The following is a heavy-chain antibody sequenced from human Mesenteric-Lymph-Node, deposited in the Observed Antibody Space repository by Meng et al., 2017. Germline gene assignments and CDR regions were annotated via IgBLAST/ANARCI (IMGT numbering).Heavy chain of an antibody. CDR2: INAYNGDT. J-gene: IGHJ4*02. Sequence: QAQMVQSGGEGKKPGASVKVSRKASGYTFTNYGSTWGRQAPGQGLEWMGWINAYNGDTNYAQTLQGRVTMTTDTSTSTAYMELRSLRSDDTAVYYCARVEVGITSGDYWGQGTLVTVSS. V-gene: IGHV1-18*01. CDR1: GYTFTNYG. D-gene: IGHD1-26*01. CDR3: ARVEVGITSGDY.